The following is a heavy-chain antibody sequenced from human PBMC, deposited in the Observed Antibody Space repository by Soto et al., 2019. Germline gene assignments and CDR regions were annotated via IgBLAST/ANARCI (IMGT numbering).Heavy chain of an antibody. CDR1: GGSIISASYS. CDR2: IYSSGST. D-gene: IGHD6-6*01. V-gene: IGHV4-31*11. CDR3: AREDAARIERWFDA. Sequence: SETLSLTCAVSGGSIISASYSWNWIRQSPGRGLEWIGHIYSSGSTYYNPSLKSRVSISVDTSNNQFSLKLTSVTAADTAVYFCAREDAARIERWFDAWGQGILVAVSS. J-gene: IGHJ5*02.